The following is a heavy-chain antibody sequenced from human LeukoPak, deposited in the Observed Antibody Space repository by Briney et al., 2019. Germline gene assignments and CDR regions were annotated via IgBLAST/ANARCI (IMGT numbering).Heavy chain of an antibody. V-gene: IGHV3-53*01. D-gene: IGHD1-26*01. CDR2: IYSGGST. Sequence: GGSLRLSCAASGFTFNNYAMSWVRQAPGKGLEWVSVIYSGGSTYYADSVKGRFTISRDNSKNTLYLQMNSLRAEDTAVYYCARAKYGSYYDYWGQGTLVTVSS. CDR1: GFTFNNYA. CDR3: ARAKYGSYYDY. J-gene: IGHJ4*02.